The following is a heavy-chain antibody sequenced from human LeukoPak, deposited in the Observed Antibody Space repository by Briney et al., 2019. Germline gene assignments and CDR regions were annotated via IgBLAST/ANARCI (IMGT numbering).Heavy chain of an antibody. Sequence: SETLSLTCTVSGGSVSSGSYYWSWIRQPPGKGLEWIGEINHSGSTNYNPSLKSRVTISVDTSKNQFSLKLSSVTAADTAVYYCARAKRDGWSFYFDYWGQGTLVTVSS. CDR1: GGSVSSGSYY. CDR3: ARAKRDGWSFYFDY. J-gene: IGHJ4*02. D-gene: IGHD5-24*01. CDR2: INHSGST. V-gene: IGHV4-39*07.